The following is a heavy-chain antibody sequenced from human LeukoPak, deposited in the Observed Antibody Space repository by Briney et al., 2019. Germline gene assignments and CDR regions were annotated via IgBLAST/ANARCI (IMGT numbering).Heavy chain of an antibody. CDR1: GFTVSNSY. CDR3: ATGTSGFDPLDS. V-gene: IGHV3-66*01. D-gene: IGHD1-26*01. Sequence: GGSLRLSCVASGFTVSNSYMNWVRQAPGKGLEWVSVIYSAGSTDYAASVKGRFTISRDSSQYTLYLQMNSLRVDDTAVYYCATGTSGFDPLDSWGQGTLVTVSS. J-gene: IGHJ4*02. CDR2: IYSAGST.